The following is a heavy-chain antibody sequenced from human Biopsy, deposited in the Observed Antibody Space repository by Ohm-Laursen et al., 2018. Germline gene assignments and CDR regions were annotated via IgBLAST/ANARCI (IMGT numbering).Heavy chain of an antibody. V-gene: IGHV1-69*13. D-gene: IGHD1-26*01. Sequence: SVKVSRKASGDSFTSNAIGWVRPAPGQGLVWMGGKIPIPNAATSAQKFKGRITITEDESTSKAYMELNSLTADDTAVYFCARGEGPNWCDPWGHGTLVTVSS. CDR1: GDSFTSNA. CDR3: ARGEGPNWCDP. J-gene: IGHJ5*02. CDR2: KIPIPNAA.